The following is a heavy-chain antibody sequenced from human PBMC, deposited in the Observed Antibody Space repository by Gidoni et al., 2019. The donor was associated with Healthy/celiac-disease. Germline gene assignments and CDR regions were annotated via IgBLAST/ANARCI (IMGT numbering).Heavy chain of an antibody. CDR1: GFTFSGSA. V-gene: IGHV3-73*02. D-gene: IGHD6-13*01. J-gene: IGHJ5*02. CDR3: TRHATLAAAGIEGFDP. Sequence: EVQLVESGGGLVQPGGSLKLSCAASGFTFSGSAMHGVRQASGKGLEWVGRIRSKANSYATAYAASVKGRFTISRDDSKNTAYLQMNSLKTEDTAVYYCTRHATLAAAGIEGFDPWGQGTLVTVSS. CDR2: IRSKANSYAT.